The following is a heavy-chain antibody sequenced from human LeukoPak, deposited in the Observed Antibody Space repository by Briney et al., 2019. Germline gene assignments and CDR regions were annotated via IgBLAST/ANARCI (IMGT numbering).Heavy chain of an antibody. V-gene: IGHV1-69*06. CDR2: IIPICGTA. CDR3: ARGRSQRYHNNPWFDP. Sequence: SVKVSRKGSGGTFSSYAISWVRQAPGQGLAWMGRIIPICGTANYAQKFQGRVTITADKSTSTAYMELSSLRAEDTAVYYCARGRSQRYHNNPWFDPWGQGTLVTVSS. CDR1: GGTFSSYA. J-gene: IGHJ5*02. D-gene: IGHD1-14*01.